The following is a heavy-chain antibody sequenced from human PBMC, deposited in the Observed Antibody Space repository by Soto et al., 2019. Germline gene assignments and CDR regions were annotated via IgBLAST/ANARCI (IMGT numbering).Heavy chain of an antibody. D-gene: IGHD3-16*01. Sequence: QVHLVQSGAEVRKPGASVKVSCKTSGYTFTNYDVNWVRQATGQGLEWMGWMNPNSGNTGYAQKFQSRVTRTRNTSTSTAYMELTSLRSEDTAVYYCAREAYYYHFWGQGTLVTVSS. J-gene: IGHJ4*02. CDR3: AREAYYYHF. V-gene: IGHV1-8*01. CDR2: MNPNSGNT. CDR1: GYTFTNYD.